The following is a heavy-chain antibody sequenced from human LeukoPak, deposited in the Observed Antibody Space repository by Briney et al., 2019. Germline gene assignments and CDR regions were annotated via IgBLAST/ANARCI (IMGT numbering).Heavy chain of an antibody. J-gene: IGHJ4*02. D-gene: IGHD2-15*01. CDR1: GFTISSNY. CDR2: ISGSGGST. Sequence: GGSLRLSCAASGFTISSNYMSWVRQAPGKGLEWVSVISGSGGSTYYADFVKGRFTISRDNSKNTLYLQMNSLRAEDTAVYYCAKDRSSGGSCYNYWGQGTLVTVSS. CDR3: AKDRSSGGSCYNY. V-gene: IGHV3-23*01.